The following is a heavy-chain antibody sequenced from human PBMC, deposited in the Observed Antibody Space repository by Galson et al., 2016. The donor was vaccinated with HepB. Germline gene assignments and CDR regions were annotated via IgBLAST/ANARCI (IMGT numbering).Heavy chain of an antibody. D-gene: IGHD1-7*01. V-gene: IGHV3-21*01. Sequence: SLRLSCAASGFTFRNCDMTWVRQAPGKGLEWVSSIGTTSNYIYYADSVRGRFTISRDTASNSLYLQMDSLRAEDTALYYGARDPPLNKLRNGYMDGWGKGTTVTVSS. J-gene: IGHJ6*03. CDR3: ARDPPLNKLRNGYMDG. CDR1: GFTFRNCD. CDR2: IGTTSNYI.